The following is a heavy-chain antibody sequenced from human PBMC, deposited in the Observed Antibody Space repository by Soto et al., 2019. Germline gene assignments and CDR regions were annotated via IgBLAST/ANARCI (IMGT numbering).Heavy chain of an antibody. D-gene: IGHD2-15*01. V-gene: IGHV1-2*02. CDR2: TNPNSGGT. CDR1: GYTFTGYY. CDR3: ARWAVVVAAGDY. Sequence: GASVKVSCKASGYTFTGYYMHWVRQAPGQGLEWMGWTNPNSGGTNYAQKFQGRVTMTRDTSISTAYMELSRLRSDDTAVYYCARWAVVVAAGDYWGQGTLVTVSS. J-gene: IGHJ4*02.